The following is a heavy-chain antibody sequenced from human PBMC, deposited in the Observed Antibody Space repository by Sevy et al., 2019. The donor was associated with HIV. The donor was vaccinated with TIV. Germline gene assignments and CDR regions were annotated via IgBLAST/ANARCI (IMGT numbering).Heavy chain of an antibody. CDR2: IKEDGNEK. D-gene: IGHD2-8*01. Sequence: GGSLRLSCAASGFTFSSYWMSWVRQAPGKGLEWGTNIKEDGNEKYYVDSVKGRFTISRDNAKNSLYLQMNSLRAEDTVVYYCAAAGYCTNDVCSAGHYWGQGTLVTVSS. CDR3: AAAGYCTNDVCSAGHY. J-gene: IGHJ4*02. V-gene: IGHV3-7*01. CDR1: GFTFSSYW.